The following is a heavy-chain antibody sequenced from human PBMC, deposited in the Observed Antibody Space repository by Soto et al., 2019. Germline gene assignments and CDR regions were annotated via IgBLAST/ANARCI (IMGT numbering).Heavy chain of an antibody. D-gene: IGHD6-13*01. CDR2: TYYRSKWYN. CDR1: GDSVSSNSAA. CDR3: ARMIAAAGKGYYYYYYIDV. V-gene: IGHV6-1*01. Sequence: PSQTLSLTCAISGDSVSSNSAAWNWIRQSPSRGLEWLGRTYYRSKWYNDYAVSVKSRITINPDTSKNQFSLQLNSVTPEDTAVYYCARMIAAAGKGYYYYYYIDVRGKGTTVTGSS. J-gene: IGHJ6*03.